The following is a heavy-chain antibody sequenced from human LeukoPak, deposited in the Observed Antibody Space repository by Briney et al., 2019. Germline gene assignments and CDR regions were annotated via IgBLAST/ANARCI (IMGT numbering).Heavy chain of an antibody. Sequence: ASVKVSCKASGYTFTSYYMHWVRQAPGQGLEWMGIINPSGGSTSYAQKFQGRVTMTRDTSTSTVYMELSSLRSEDTAVYYCATLRGYSYGYNYCGMDVWGQGTTVTVSS. J-gene: IGHJ6*02. CDR1: GYTFTSYY. CDR2: INPSGGST. CDR3: ATLRGYSYGYNYCGMDV. D-gene: IGHD5-18*01. V-gene: IGHV1-46*01.